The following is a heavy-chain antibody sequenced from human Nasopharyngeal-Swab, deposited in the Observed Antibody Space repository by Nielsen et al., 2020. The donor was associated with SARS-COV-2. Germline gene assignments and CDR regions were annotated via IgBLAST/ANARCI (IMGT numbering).Heavy chain of an antibody. V-gene: IGHV3-30-3*01. CDR2: ISYDGSNK. CDR3: ARAEGYSYGPLIYYYYMDV. J-gene: IGHJ6*03. D-gene: IGHD5-18*01. Sequence: VRQVPGKGLEWVAVISYDGSNKYYADSVKGRFTISRDNSKNTLYLQMNSLRAEDTAVYYCARAEGYSYGPLIYYYYMDVWGKGTTVTVSS.